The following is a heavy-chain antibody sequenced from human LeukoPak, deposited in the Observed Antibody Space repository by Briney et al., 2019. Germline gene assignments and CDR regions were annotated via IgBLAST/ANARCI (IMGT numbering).Heavy chain of an antibody. D-gene: IGHD3-16*02. V-gene: IGHV3-21*01. CDR2: ISSSSSYI. CDR1: GFTVSSNY. CDR3: ARDDYVWGSYRPPIDY. Sequence: GGSLRLSCAASGFTVSSNYMSWVRQAPGKGLEWVSSISSSSSYIYYADSVKGRFTISRDNAKNSLYLQMNSLRAEDTAVYYCARDDYVWGSYRPPIDYWGQGTLVTVSS. J-gene: IGHJ4*02.